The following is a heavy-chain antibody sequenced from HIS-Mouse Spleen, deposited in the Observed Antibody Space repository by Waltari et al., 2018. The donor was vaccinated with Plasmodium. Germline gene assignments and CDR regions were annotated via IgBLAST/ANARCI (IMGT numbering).Heavy chain of an antibody. CDR1: GGSFSGCY. CDR3: ARAPIRDAFDI. J-gene: IGHJ3*02. CDR2: IIHSGST. V-gene: IGHV4-34*12. Sequence: QVQLQQWGAGLLKPSETLSLTCAVYGGSFSGCYWSWIRQPPGKGLEWIGEIIHSGSTNYNPSLKSRVTISVDTSKNQFSLKLSSVTAADTAVYYCARAPIRDAFDIWGQGTMVTVSS. D-gene: IGHD3-9*01.